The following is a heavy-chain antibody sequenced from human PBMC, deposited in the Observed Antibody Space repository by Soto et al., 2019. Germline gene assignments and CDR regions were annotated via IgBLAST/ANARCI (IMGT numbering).Heavy chain of an antibody. CDR2: ISYDGSDQ. D-gene: IGHD3-16*02. Sequence: QVQLVESGGGVVQPGRSLRLSCAASGFTFSYYGMHWVRQAPGKGLEWVAMISYDGSDQYYADSVRGRFTISRDNSKNALNLQRNSLRGDDRAVYYCAKALGELSPESHDGWGQGPLIPVSS. V-gene: IGHV3-30*18. CDR3: AKALGELSPESHDG. CDR1: GFTFSYYG. J-gene: IGHJ4*02.